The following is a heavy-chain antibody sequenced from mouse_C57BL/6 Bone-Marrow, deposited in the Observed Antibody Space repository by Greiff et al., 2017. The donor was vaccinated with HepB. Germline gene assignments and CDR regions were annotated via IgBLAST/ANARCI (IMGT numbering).Heavy chain of an antibody. J-gene: IGHJ4*01. CDR1: GFNIKDDY. CDR2: IDPENGDT. Sequence: EVQVVESGAELVRPGASVKLSCTASGFNIKDDYMHWVKQRPEQGLEWIGWIDPENGDTEYASKFQGKATITADTSSNTAYLQLSSLTSEDTAVYYCTTRSYAMDYWGQGTSVTVSS. V-gene: IGHV14-4*01. CDR3: TTRSYAMDY.